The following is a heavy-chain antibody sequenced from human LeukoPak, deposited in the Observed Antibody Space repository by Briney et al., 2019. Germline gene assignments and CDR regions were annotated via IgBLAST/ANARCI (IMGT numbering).Heavy chain of an antibody. CDR2: INPNSGGT. J-gene: IGHJ4*02. D-gene: IGHD3-10*01. V-gene: IGHV1-2*02. CDR1: GYTFTGYY. Sequence: GASVKVSCKASGYTFTGYYMHWVRQAPGQGLEWMGWINPNSGGTNYAQKFQGRVTITRNTSISTAYMELSSLRSEDTAVYYCAREDSRYYGSGSYYNQWGQGTLVTVSS. CDR3: AREDSRYYGSGSYYNQ.